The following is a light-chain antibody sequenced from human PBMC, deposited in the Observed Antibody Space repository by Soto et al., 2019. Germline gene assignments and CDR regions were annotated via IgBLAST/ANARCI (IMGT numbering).Light chain of an antibody. CDR3: QKYNSALLT. CDR1: QGIDTY. J-gene: IGKJ5*01. CDR2: AAS. V-gene: IGKV1-27*01. Sequence: IRMTQSPSSFSASTGDRVTITCRASQGIDTYLAWFQQKPGKAPKLLIYAASTLQSGVPSRFSGSGSGTDCTLTISSLQPEDVATYYCQKYNSALLTFGQGTRLEIK.